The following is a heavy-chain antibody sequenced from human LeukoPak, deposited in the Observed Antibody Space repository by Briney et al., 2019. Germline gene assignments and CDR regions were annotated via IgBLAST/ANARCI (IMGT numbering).Heavy chain of an antibody. CDR2: IKDDGSEI. CDR3: AREWN. J-gene: IGHJ4*02. Sequence: GGSLRLSCVASGFTFRTDWMSWVRQAPGKGPEWVASIKDDGSEIYYVDSVRGRFTISRDNAKNSLYLQMNSLRAEDTAVYYCAREWNWGQGSLVTVPS. CDR1: GFTFRTDW. V-gene: IGHV3-7*01.